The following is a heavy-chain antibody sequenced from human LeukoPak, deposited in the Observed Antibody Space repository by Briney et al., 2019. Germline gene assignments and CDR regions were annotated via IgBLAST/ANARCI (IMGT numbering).Heavy chain of an antibody. CDR2: ISSSSSYI. D-gene: IGHD5-12*01. CDR3: ARGPSGYHNT. CDR1: EFSFGSNY. Sequence: PGGSLRLSCAASEFSFGSNYMTWVRQAPGKGLEWVSSISSSSSYIYYADSVKGRFTISRDNSKNTLYLQMNSLRAEDTAVYYCARGPSGYHNTGGQGTLVTVSS. V-gene: IGHV3-21*01. J-gene: IGHJ4*02.